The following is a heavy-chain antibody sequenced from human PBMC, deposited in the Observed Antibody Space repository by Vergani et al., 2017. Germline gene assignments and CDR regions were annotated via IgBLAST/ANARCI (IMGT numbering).Heavy chain of an antibody. CDR3: AKSTRRYNDDDSSPYYYRDV. Sequence: EAQLLESGGGLAQPGGSLRLSCAATGFSFAGYAMTWVRQAPGKGPEWVSTLSGTGATTYYADSVKGRFTISRDNSKNTLFLQMNNLRVEDTARYYCAKSTRRYNDDDSSPYYYRDVWGNGTTVTVS. D-gene: IGHD5-12*01. CDR2: LSGTGATT. V-gene: IGHV3-23*01. J-gene: IGHJ6*03. CDR1: GFSFAGYA.